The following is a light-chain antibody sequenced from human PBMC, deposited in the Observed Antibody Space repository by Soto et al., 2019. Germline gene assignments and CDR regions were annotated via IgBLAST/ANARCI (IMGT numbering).Light chain of an antibody. CDR2: AAS. J-gene: IGKJ4*01. Sequence: DIQMTQSPSTLSGSVGDRVTITCRASQGIRSGLGWYQQKPGKAPKRLIDAASSLQSGVPSRFSGSGSGTEFTLTISSLQPEDFATYYCLQHNTYPLTFGGGTKVDIK. CDR3: LQHNTYPLT. CDR1: QGIRSG. V-gene: IGKV1-17*01.